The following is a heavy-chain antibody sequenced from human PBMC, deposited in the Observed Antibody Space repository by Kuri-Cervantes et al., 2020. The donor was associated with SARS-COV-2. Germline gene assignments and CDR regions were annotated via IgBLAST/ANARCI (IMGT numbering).Heavy chain of an antibody. J-gene: IGHJ4*02. Sequence: GSLRLSCTVSGASISSSTYYWGWIRQSPGKGLEWLGSIYHSGSTYYNPSLKSRVTISVDRSKNQFSLKLSSVTAADTAVYYCARGVIVVVPAAIPEYFDYWGQGTLVTVSS. CDR2: IYHSGST. CDR3: ARGVIVVVPAAIPEYFDY. D-gene: IGHD2-2*02. CDR1: GASISSSTYY. V-gene: IGHV4-39*07.